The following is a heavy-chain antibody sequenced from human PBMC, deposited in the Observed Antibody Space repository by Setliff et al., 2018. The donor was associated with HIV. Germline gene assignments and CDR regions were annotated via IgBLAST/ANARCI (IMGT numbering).Heavy chain of an antibody. CDR1: GYSISSGYY. D-gene: IGHD2-2*01. Sequence: ASETLSLTCTVSGYSISSGYYWGWIRQPPGKGLEWIGFVSYTGTTRYSPSLRSRISISIDASKNKFSLQLSSVTAADTAVYYCARQSTTSRDFDSWGQGTLVTVSS. J-gene: IGHJ4*02. CDR3: ARQSTTSRDFDS. V-gene: IGHV4-38-2*02. CDR2: VSYTGTT.